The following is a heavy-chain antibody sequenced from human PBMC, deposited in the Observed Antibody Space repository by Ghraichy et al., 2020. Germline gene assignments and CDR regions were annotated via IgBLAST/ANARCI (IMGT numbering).Heavy chain of an antibody. CDR3: ARVGGQQLVPDINDNWFDP. J-gene: IGHJ5*02. Sequence: SETLSLTCTVSGGSISSYYWSWIRQPAGKGLEWIGRIYTSGSTNYNPSLKSRVTMSVDTSKNQFSLKLSSVTAADTAVYYCARVGGQQLVPDINDNWFDPWGQGTLVTVSS. CDR2: IYTSGST. D-gene: IGHD6-13*01. V-gene: IGHV4-4*07. CDR1: GGSISSYY.